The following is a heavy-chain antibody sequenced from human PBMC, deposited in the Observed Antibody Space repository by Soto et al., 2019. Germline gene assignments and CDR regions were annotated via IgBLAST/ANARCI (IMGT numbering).Heavy chain of an antibody. CDR2: IYYSGST. J-gene: IGHJ4*02. Sequence: PSETLSLTCTVSGGSISSGAYYWSWIRQHPGKGLEWIGYIYYSGSTNYNPSLKSRVTISVDTSKNQFSLKLSSVTAADTAVYYCARRWGPTFDFWGQGTLVTVSS. CDR3: ARRWGPTFDF. CDR1: GGSISSGAYY. D-gene: IGHD1-26*01. V-gene: IGHV4-61*08.